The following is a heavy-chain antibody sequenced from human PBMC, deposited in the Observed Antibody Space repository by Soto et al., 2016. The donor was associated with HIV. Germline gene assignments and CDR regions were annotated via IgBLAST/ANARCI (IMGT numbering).Heavy chain of an antibody. CDR2: IYFTGST. Sequence: VQVQESGPGLVKPSETLSLICTVSGGSISSSRYYWGWIRQPPGKGLEWIANIYFTGSTYYNPSLKSRVAISVDTSKNQFSLKLTSVTAADTAVYFCGRLALGYCSVVXAPLGFWXIWGQGTMVTGLF. CDR3: GRLALGYCSVVXAPLGFWXI. CDR1: GGSISSSRYY. J-gene: IGHJ3*02. V-gene: IGHV4-39*01. D-gene: IGHD2-15*01.